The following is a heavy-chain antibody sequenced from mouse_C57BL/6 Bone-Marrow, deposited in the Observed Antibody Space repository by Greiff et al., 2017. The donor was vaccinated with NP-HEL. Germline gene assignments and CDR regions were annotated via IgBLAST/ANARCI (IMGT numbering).Heavy chain of an antibody. CDR2: ISSGGDYI. Sequence: EVQLVESGEGLVKPGGSLKLSCAASGFTFSSYAMSWVRQTPEKRLEWVAYISSGGDYIYYADTVKGRFTISRDNARNTLYLQMSSLKSEDTAMYYCTRDEGITTEGYFDYWGQGTTLTVSS. V-gene: IGHV5-9-1*02. CDR3: TRDEGITTEGYFDY. D-gene: IGHD1-1*01. J-gene: IGHJ2*01. CDR1: GFTFSSYA.